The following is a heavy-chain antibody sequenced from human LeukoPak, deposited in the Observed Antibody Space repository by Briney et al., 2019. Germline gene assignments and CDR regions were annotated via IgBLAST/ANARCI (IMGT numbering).Heavy chain of an antibody. J-gene: IGHJ3*02. CDR2: IYYSGST. CDR3: ARGRFGVKGAFGI. V-gene: IGHV4-30-4*01. Sequence: SQTLSLTCTVSGGSISSGDYYWSWIRQPPGKGLEWIGYIYYSGSTYYNPSLKSRVTISVDTSKNQFSLKLSSVTAADTAVYYCARGRFGVKGAFGIWGQGTMVTVSS. CDR1: GGSISSGDYY. D-gene: IGHD3-10*01.